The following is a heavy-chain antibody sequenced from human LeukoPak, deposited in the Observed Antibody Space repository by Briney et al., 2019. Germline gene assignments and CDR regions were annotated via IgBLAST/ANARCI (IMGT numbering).Heavy chain of an antibody. CDR3: ARGTAAASGSLDY. CDR2: IPYSGST. J-gene: IGHJ4*02. CDR1: GGSISSYY. Sequence: KPSETLSLTCTVSGGSISSYYWTWIRQPPGRGLEWIGYIPYSGSTTYNPSLRSRVTISVDTSKNQISLKLTSVTAADTAVYYCARGTAAASGSLDYWGQGTLVTVSS. V-gene: IGHV4-59*08. D-gene: IGHD1-14*01.